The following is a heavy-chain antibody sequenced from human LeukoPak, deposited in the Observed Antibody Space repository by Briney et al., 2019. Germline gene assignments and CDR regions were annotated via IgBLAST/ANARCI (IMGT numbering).Heavy chain of an antibody. CDR1: GFTFSNYA. V-gene: IGHV3-23*01. CDR2: FSGSGGTT. Sequence: GGSLRLSCAASGFTFSNYAMNWVRQAPGRGLEWVSGFSGSGGTTYYADSVKGRFTISRDNSKNTLYLQLNSLRVEDTAVYYCANGNRCTSPNCLGYYYFYMDVWGKGTTVTVSS. D-gene: IGHD2-8*01. CDR3: ANGNRCTSPNCLGYYYFYMDV. J-gene: IGHJ6*03.